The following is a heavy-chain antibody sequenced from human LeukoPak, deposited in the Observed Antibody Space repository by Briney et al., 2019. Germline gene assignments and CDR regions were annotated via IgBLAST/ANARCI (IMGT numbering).Heavy chain of an antibody. V-gene: IGHV1-8*01. CDR2: MNPNSGNT. J-gene: IGHJ5*01. CDR3: ARGVQADS. Sequence: ASVTVSCTASGYTFTSYDIDWVRQAPGQALEWMGWMNPNSGNTGFEQKVQGRVTMTRNTSISTAYMELSSLRSEDTAVYFCARGVQADSWGQGTLVTVSS. CDR1: GYTFTSYD. D-gene: IGHD4/OR15-4a*01.